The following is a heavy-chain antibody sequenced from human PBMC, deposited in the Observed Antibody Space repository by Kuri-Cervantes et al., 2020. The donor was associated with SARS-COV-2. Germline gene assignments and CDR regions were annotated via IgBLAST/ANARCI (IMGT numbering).Heavy chain of an antibody. Sequence: ASVKVSCKASGYTLTSYDINWVRQATGQGLEWKGWMNPNSGNTGYAQKFQGRVTITRNTSISTAYMELSSLRSEDTAVYYCARGGAHDAFDIWGQGTMVTVSS. V-gene: IGHV1-8*03. D-gene: IGHD3-10*01. CDR1: GYTLTSYD. CDR2: MNPNSGNT. CDR3: ARGGAHDAFDI. J-gene: IGHJ3*02.